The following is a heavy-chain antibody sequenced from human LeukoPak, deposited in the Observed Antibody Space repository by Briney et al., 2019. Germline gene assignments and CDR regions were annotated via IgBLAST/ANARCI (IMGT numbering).Heavy chain of an antibody. Sequence: GASVKVSCKASGYTFTSYYMHWVRQAPGQGLEWMGIINPSGGSTSYAQKFQGRVTMTRDMSTSTVYMELSSLRSEDTAVYYCAREEAIFGVVIKTPDYWGQGTLVTVSS. CDR3: AREEAIFGVVIKTPDY. D-gene: IGHD3-3*01. V-gene: IGHV1-46*01. CDR2: INPSGGST. J-gene: IGHJ4*02. CDR1: GYTFTSYY.